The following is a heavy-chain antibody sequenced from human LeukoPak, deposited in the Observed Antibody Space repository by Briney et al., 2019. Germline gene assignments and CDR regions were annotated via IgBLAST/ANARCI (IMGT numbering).Heavy chain of an antibody. Sequence: QPGGSLRLSCAASGFTVSSNYMSWVRQAPGKGLEWVSVIYSGGSTYYADSVKGRFTISRDNSKNTLYLQMNSLRAEDTAVYYCAKVNYGDYRSYYGMDVWGQGTTVTVSS. D-gene: IGHD4-17*01. CDR1: GFTVSSNY. V-gene: IGHV3-66*01. J-gene: IGHJ6*02. CDR2: IYSGGST. CDR3: AKVNYGDYRSYYGMDV.